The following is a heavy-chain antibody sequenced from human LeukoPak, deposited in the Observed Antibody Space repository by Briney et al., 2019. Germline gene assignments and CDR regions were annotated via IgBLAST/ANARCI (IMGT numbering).Heavy chain of an antibody. CDR3: AKDPFVFESGSYLIDY. V-gene: IGHV3-23*01. Sequence: GGSLRLSCAASGFTFSSYAMSWVRQAPGKALEWVSGISTSGGSTYYTDSVKGRFTISRDNSKKTLYLKMNSLRAEDTGVYYCAKDPFVFESGSYLIDYWGQGTLVTVSS. CDR2: ISTSGGST. CDR1: GFTFSSYA. D-gene: IGHD1-26*01. J-gene: IGHJ4*02.